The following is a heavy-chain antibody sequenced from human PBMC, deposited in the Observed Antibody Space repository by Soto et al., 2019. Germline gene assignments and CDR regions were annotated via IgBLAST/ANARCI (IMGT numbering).Heavy chain of an antibody. Sequence: SETLSLTCAVSGGSISSSNWWSWVRQPPGKGLEWIGEIYHSGSTNYNPSLKSRVTITVDKSKNQFSLKLSSVTAADTAVYYCARDETGSYGGYDAFDIWGQGTMVTVS. CDR3: ARDETGSYGGYDAFDI. V-gene: IGHV4-4*02. CDR1: GGSISSSNW. J-gene: IGHJ3*02. D-gene: IGHD1-26*01. CDR2: IYHSGST.